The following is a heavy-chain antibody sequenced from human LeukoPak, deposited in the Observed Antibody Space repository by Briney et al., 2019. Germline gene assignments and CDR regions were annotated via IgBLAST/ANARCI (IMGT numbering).Heavy chain of an antibody. Sequence: SETLSLTCAVYGGSLSSYYWTWIRQPPGKGLEWIGEINHSGSTNYNPSLKSRVTISVDTSKNQFSLKLSSVTAADTAVYYCVMNWGTGRTLDYWGQGTLVTVSS. CDR3: VMNWGTGRTLDY. CDR1: GGSLSSYY. D-gene: IGHD7-27*01. J-gene: IGHJ4*02. V-gene: IGHV4-34*01. CDR2: INHSGST.